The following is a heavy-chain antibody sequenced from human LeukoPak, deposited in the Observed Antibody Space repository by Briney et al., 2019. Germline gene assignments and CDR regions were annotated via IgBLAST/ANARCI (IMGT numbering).Heavy chain of an antibody. V-gene: IGHV3-43*02. D-gene: IGHD3-16*01. J-gene: IGHJ3*02. CDR3: AKDISWGGNAFDI. CDR2: ISGDGAST. Sequence: PGGSLRLSCAASGFTFDDYAMHWVRQAPGKGLEWVSLISGDGASTYYADSVKGRFTISRDNSKNSLYLQMDSLRIEDTALYYCAKDISWGGNAFDIWGQGTMVTVSS. CDR1: GFTFDDYA.